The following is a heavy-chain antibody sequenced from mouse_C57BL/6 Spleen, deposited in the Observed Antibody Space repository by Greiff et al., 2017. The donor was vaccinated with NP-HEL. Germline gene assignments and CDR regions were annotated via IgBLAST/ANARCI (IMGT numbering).Heavy chain of an antibody. CDR3: ASGVLGAMDY. CDR1: GYSITSGYY. D-gene: IGHD4-1*01. J-gene: IGHJ4*01. CDR2: ISYDGSN. Sequence: DVQLQESGPGLVKPSQSLSLTCSVTGYSITSGYYWNWIRQFPGNKLEWMGYISYDGSNNYNPSLKNRISITRDTSKNQFFLKLNSVTTEDTATYYCASGVLGAMDYWGQGTSVTVSS. V-gene: IGHV3-6*01.